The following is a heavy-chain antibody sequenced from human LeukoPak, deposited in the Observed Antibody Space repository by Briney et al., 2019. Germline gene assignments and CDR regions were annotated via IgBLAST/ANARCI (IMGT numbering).Heavy chain of an antibody. D-gene: IGHD2-15*01. V-gene: IGHV3-9*01. CDR3: AKDSCSGGTCYPDY. CDR2: ITWNSGAI. CDR1: GFTFDGYA. Sequence: GGSLRLSCTASGFTFDGYAMHWVRQAPGEGREWVSGITWNSGAIGYADSVKARFTISRDNAKNSLYLQMNSLRAEDTALYYCAKDSCSGGTCYPDYWGQGTLVTVSS. J-gene: IGHJ4*02.